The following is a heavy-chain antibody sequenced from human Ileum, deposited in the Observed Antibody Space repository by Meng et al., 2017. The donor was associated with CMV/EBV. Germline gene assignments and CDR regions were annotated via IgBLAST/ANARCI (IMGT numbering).Heavy chain of an antibody. J-gene: IGHJ5*02. CDR3: ARDEYRFGP. CDR1: GFTFSSYW. Sequence: EVQLVESGGDLVQPWGSLSLSCAASGFTFSSYWMTWVRQAPGTGLEWVANINQDGSEKYYVDSVKGRFTISRDNQKKSLDLQMNSLRVEDTAIYYCARDEYRFGPWGQGILVTVSS. D-gene: IGHD6-6*01. V-gene: IGHV3-7*04. CDR2: INQDGSEK.